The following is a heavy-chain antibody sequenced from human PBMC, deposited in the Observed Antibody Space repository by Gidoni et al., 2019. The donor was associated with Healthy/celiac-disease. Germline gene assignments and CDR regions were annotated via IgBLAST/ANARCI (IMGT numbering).Heavy chain of an antibody. CDR2: IYYSGST. CDR3: ARSGIAAAGTPGYYYGMDV. V-gene: IGHV4-59*01. CDR1: GGSISSYY. D-gene: IGHD6-13*01. J-gene: IGHJ6*02. Sequence: QVQLQESGPGLVKPSETLSLTCTVSGGSISSYYWSWIRQPPGKGLEWIGYIYYSGSTNYNPSLKSRVTISVDTSKNQFSLKLSSVTAADTAVYYCARSGIAAAGTPGYYYGMDVWGQGTTVTVSS.